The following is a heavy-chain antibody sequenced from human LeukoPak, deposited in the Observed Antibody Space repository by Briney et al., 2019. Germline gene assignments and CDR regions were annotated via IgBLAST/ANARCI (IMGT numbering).Heavy chain of an antibody. CDR2: IYHSGST. J-gene: IGHJ4*02. V-gene: IGHV4-38-2*02. CDR3: ARGNGVVVTAIDY. Sequence: SETLSLTCTVSGYSISSGYYWGWIRQPPGKGLEWIGSIYHSGSTYYNPSLKSRVTISVDTSKNQFSLKLSSVTAADTAVYYCARGNGVVVTAIDYWGQGTLVTVSS. D-gene: IGHD2-21*02. CDR1: GYSISSGYY.